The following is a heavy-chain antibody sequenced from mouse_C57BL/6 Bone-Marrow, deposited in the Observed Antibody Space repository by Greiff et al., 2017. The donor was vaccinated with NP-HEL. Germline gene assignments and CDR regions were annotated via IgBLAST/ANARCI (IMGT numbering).Heavy chain of an antibody. CDR2: IYPGGGYT. D-gene: IGHD2-3*01. J-gene: IGHJ3*01. V-gene: IGHV1-63*01. CDR1: GYTFTNYW. CDR3: ARSYDGYLFAY. Sequence: VQLQQSGAELVRPGTSVKMSCKASGYTFTNYWMGWASQGPGHGLDWFGDIYPGGGYTNYNGKFKGKATLTADKSSSTAYMQCSSLTSEDSAIYYCARSYDGYLFAYWGQGTLVTVSA.